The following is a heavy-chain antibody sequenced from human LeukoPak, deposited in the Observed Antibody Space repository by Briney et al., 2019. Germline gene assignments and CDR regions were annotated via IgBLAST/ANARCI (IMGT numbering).Heavy chain of an antibody. J-gene: IGHJ4*02. V-gene: IGHV4-4*07. CDR2: IYTSGIT. Sequence: SETLSLTCTVSGGSISSYYWSWIRQPAGKGLEWIGRIYTSGITNYNPSLKSRVTMSVDTSKNQFSLILTSVTAADTAVYFCAREAVPPNEFDYWGQGTLVTVSA. D-gene: IGHD2-8*01. CDR1: GGSISSYY. CDR3: AREAVPPNEFDY.